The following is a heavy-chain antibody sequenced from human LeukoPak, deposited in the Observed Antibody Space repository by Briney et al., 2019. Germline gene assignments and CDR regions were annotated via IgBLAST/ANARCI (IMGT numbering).Heavy chain of an antibody. J-gene: IGHJ4*02. V-gene: IGHV3-21*01. CDR2: ISLSGTYI. Sequence: SGGSLRLSCAASGFTFNTYSLSWVRQAPGKGLEWVSSISLSGTYIYDAGSVKGRFTISRDNAKNSLFLQMNSLRAEDTAVYYCARAGGGYYHDNRRTFDYWGQGTLVTVSS. CDR3: ARAGGGYYHDNRRTFDY. CDR1: GFTFNTYS. D-gene: IGHD2-21*02.